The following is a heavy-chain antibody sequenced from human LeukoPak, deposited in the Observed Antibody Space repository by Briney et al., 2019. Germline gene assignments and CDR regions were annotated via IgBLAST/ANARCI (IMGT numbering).Heavy chain of an antibody. CDR2: INPNSGGT. Sequence: ASVKVSCKASGYTFTGYYMHWVRQAPGQGLEWMGWINPNSGGTNYAQKFQGRVTMTRDTSISTAYMELSSLRSEDTAVYYCARMVRGVNYYYYMDVWGKGTTVTISS. CDR3: ARMVRGVNYYYYMDV. CDR1: GYTFTGYY. V-gene: IGHV1-2*02. D-gene: IGHD3-10*01. J-gene: IGHJ6*03.